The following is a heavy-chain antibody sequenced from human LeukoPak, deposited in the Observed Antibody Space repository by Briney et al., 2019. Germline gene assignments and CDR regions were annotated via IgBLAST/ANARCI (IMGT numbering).Heavy chain of an antibody. Sequence: ASVKVSCKASGYTFTSYAMHWVRQAPGQRLEWMGWINAANGNTQYSQKFQGRVTITRDTSASTAYMGLSSLRSEDTAVYYCARGAPIRVAVAATFDPWAREPWSPSPQ. CDR2: INAANGNT. CDR1: GYTFTSYA. D-gene: IGHD6-19*01. J-gene: IGHJ5*02. CDR3: ARGAPIRVAVAATFDP. V-gene: IGHV1-3*01.